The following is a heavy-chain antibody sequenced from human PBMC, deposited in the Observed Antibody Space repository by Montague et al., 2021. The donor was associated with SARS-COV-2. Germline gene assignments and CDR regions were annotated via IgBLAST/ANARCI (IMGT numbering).Heavy chain of an antibody. J-gene: IGHJ3*02. CDR3: TRDYRSIVVDGLDI. CDR1: GFTFSNYD. D-gene: IGHD2-2*01. V-gene: IGHV3-48*03. CDR2: ISTSAYTT. Sequence: SLRLSCAASGFTFSNYDMNWVRQAPGKGPEWISYISTSAYTTSYAGSVKGRFTISRDNGKNSLYLQMNSLRVEDTAVYYCTRDYRSIVVDGLDIWGQGTKVTVSS.